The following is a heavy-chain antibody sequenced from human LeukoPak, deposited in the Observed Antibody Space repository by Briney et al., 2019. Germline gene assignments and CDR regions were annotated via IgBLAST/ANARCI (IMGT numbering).Heavy chain of an antibody. D-gene: IGHD2-21*01. V-gene: IGHV4-38-2*02. CDR3: ATFRLTVVIAIPGDAFDI. CDR2: IYHSGST. J-gene: IGHJ3*02. Sequence: PSETLSLTCTVSGYSISSGYYWGWIRQPPGKGLEWIGSIYHSGSTYYNPSLKSRVTISVDTSKNQFSLKLSSVTAADTAVYYCATFRLTVVIAIPGDAFDIWGQGTMVTVSS. CDR1: GYSISSGYY.